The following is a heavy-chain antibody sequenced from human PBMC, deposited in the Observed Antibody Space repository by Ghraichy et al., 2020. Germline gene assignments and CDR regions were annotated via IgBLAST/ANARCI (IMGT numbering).Heavy chain of an antibody. CDR2: IYHSGNT. V-gene: IGHV4-38-2*01. D-gene: IGHD5-12*01. CDR1: GYSISSGYY. Sequence: SETLSLTCSVSGYSISSGYYWGWIRRPPGKGLEWIGNIYHSGNTYYNPSLKSRVTISVDTSKNQFSLTLTSVTAADTAVYYCARARYVDVVATSDYWGQGTLVTVSS. J-gene: IGHJ4*02. CDR3: ARARYVDVVATSDY.